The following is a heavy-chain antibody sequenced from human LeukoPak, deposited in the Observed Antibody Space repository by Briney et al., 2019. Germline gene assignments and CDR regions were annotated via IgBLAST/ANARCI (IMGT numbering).Heavy chain of an antibody. Sequence: GGSLRLSCAASGFTFSNYGMHWVRQAPGKGLEWVGFIRYDGRNKYYADFVKGRFTISRDNSKNTLYLQMSSLRAEDTAVYYCTRVEETATTAAIIRKYSYYYYYMDVWGKGNTVTVSS. V-gene: IGHV3-30*02. CDR3: TRVEETATTAAIIRKYSYYYYYMDV. CDR1: GFTFSNYG. D-gene: IGHD4-11*01. CDR2: IRYDGRNK. J-gene: IGHJ6*03.